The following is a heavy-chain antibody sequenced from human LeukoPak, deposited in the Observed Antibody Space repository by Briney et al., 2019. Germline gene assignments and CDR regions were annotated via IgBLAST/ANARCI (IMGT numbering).Heavy chain of an antibody. CDR2: ISAYNGNT. D-gene: IGHD2-2*01. Sequence: GASVKVSCKASGYTFTSYGISWVRQAPGQGLEWMGWISAYNGNTNYAQTLQGRVTMTTDTSTSTAYMELRSLRSDDTAVYYCAREGSCSSTSCFDYWGQGTLVTVSS. CDR1: GYTFTSYG. CDR3: AREGSCSSTSCFDY. V-gene: IGHV1-18*04. J-gene: IGHJ4*02.